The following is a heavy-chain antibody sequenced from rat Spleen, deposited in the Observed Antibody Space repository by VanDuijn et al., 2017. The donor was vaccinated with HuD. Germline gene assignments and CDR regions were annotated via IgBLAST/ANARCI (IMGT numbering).Heavy chain of an antibody. J-gene: IGHJ3*01. D-gene: IGHD1-4*01. Sequence: EVQLVESGGGLVQPGRSLKLSCAASGFTFSDYYMAWVRQAPKKGLEWVASITYEGSSSYHGDSVKGRFTISRDDEKSNQYLQMDSLRSEDTATYYCARHQLPGYNPFAYWGQGTLVTVSS. CDR3: ARHQLPGYNPFAY. CDR2: ITYEGSSS. V-gene: IGHV5-22*01. CDR1: GFTFSDYY.